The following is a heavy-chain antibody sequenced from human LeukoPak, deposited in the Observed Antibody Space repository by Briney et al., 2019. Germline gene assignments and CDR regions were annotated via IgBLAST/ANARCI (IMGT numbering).Heavy chain of an antibody. CDR1: GGSISSYY. CDR3: ARDRGPYYFDY. D-gene: IGHD3-16*01. Sequence: KPSETLSLTCTVSGGSISSYYWSWIRQPPGEGLEWIGYIYYSGSTNYNPSLKSRVTISVDTSKTQFSLKLSSVTAADTAVYYCARDRGPYYFDYWGQGTLVTVSS. V-gene: IGHV4-59*01. J-gene: IGHJ4*02. CDR2: IYYSGST.